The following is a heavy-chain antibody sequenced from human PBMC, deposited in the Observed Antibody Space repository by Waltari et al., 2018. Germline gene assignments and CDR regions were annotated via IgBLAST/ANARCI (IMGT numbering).Heavy chain of an antibody. D-gene: IGHD6-19*01. CDR2: FSRDGVTT. CDR3: ARIDGSGWYGS. CDR1: GFTFSSFS. V-gene: IGHV3-64*01. J-gene: IGHJ4*02. Sequence: EVQMVESGGGLVQPGGSLRPSCAASGFTFSSFSMHWVRQAPGKGLEYVSAFSRDGVTTYYANSVKGRFTISRDNSKNTLYLQMGSLRAEDMAVYYCARIDGSGWYGSWGQGTLVTISS.